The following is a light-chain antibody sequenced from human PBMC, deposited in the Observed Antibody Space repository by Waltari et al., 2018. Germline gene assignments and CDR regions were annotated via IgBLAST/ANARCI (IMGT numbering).Light chain of an antibody. CDR2: EGN. CDR1: SGSIASNY. CDR3: QSSDSSLVV. V-gene: IGLV6-57*04. Sequence: NFMLTQPHSVSESPGKTITISRTRSSGSIASNYVQWYQQRPGCAPTTVIYEGNQRPSGVPVRFSGTVDSSANSASLTFSGLKTEDEADYYCQSSDSSLVVFGGGTKLTVL. J-gene: IGLJ2*01.